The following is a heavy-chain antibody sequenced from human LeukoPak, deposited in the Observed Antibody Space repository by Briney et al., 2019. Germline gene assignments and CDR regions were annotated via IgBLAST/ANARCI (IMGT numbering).Heavy chain of an antibody. Sequence: PGGSLRLSCAASGFTVSNTYMSWVRQAPGKGLEWVSVVYSGGDTYYADSVKGRFTISRDNSKNTLYLQMNSLRAEDTAVYYCARGSSSGYWSTTQYYFDYWGQGTLVTVSS. J-gene: IGHJ4*02. CDR3: ARGSSSGYWSTTQYYFDY. CDR1: GFTVSNTY. V-gene: IGHV3-66*01. D-gene: IGHD3-22*01. CDR2: VYSGGDT.